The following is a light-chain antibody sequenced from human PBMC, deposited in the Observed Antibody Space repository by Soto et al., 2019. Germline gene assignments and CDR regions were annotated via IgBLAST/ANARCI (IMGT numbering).Light chain of an antibody. V-gene: IGLV1-51*01. CDR2: ANN. CDR3: GTWESSLSVAV. CDR1: SSNIGNND. J-gene: IGLJ2*01. Sequence: QSVLTQPPSVSAAPGQRVTISCSGSSSNIGNNDVSWYQQLPGTAPRLLIYANNKRPSHTPDRFSGSKSGTSATLDITGLQTGDEADYYCGTWESSLSVAVFGGGTKLTVL.